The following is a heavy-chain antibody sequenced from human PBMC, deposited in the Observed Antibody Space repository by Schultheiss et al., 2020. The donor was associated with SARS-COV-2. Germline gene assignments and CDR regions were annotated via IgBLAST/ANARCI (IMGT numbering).Heavy chain of an antibody. D-gene: IGHD6-13*01. J-gene: IGHJ6*02. CDR1: GFTFSNYA. Sequence: GGSLRLSCAASGFTFSNYAMNWVRQAPGKGLEWVSAISGSGVSTYYADSVKGRFTISRDNSKNTLYLQMNSLRAEDTAVYYCAKDPQGRSSWPHYYYYGMDVWGQGTTVTVSS. CDR3: AKDPQGRSSWPHYYYYGMDV. V-gene: IGHV3-23*01. CDR2: ISGSGVST.